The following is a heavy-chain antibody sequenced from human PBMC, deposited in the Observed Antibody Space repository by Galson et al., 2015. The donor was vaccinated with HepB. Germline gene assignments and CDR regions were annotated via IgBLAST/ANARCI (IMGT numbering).Heavy chain of an antibody. CDR1: GFTFSSYA. CDR3: AKGGSYWRGGVCAY. CDR2: ISASGGST. V-gene: IGHV3-23*01. D-gene: IGHD1-26*01. Sequence: SLRLSCAASGFTFSSYAMSWVRQAPGKGLEWVSAISASGGSTYYAGSVKGRFTISRDNSKNTLYLQMNSLRAEDTDVYYCAKGGSYWRGGVCAYWGQGTLVTVSS. J-gene: IGHJ1*01.